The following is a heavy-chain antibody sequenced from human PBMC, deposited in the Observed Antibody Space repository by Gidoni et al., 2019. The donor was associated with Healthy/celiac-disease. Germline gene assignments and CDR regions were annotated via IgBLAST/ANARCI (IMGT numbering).Heavy chain of an antibody. J-gene: IGHJ3*02. D-gene: IGHD3-10*01. Sequence: QVQLVESGGGVVQPGRSLRLSCAASGFTFSSYGMHWVRQAPGKGLEWVAVISYDGSNKYYADSVKGRFTISRDNSKNTLYLQINSLRAEDTAVYYCATAQYGSGSYWPLGAFDIWGQGTMVTVSS. CDR3: ATAQYGSGSYWPLGAFDI. CDR2: ISYDGSNK. V-gene: IGHV3-30*03. CDR1: GFTFSSYG.